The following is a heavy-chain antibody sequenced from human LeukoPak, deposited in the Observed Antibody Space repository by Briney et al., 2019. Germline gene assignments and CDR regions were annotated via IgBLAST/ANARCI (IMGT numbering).Heavy chain of an antibody. V-gene: IGHV3-23*01. Sequence: PGGSLRLSCAASGFTFSGYAMSWVRQAPGKGLEWVSAISGSGGSTYYADSVKGRFTISRGNAKNSLYLQMNSLRAEDTAVYYCAELGITMIGGVWGKGTTVTISS. J-gene: IGHJ6*04. D-gene: IGHD3-10*02. CDR1: GFTFSGYA. CDR2: ISGSGGST. CDR3: AELGITMIGGV.